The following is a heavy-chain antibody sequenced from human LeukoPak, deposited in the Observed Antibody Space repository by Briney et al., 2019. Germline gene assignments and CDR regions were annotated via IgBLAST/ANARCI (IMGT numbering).Heavy chain of an antibody. D-gene: IGHD3-3*01. CDR1: GFTFSRFA. CDR3: ARDRSITIFGVVTNDAFDI. CDR2: ISSSTSYI. J-gene: IGHJ3*02. V-gene: IGHV3-21*01. Sequence: PGGSLRLSCEASGFTFSRFAMTWVRQAPGKGLEWVSSISSSTSYIYYADSVKGRFTISRDNAKNSLYLQMNSLRAEDTAVYYCARDRSITIFGVVTNDAFDIWGQGTMVTVSS.